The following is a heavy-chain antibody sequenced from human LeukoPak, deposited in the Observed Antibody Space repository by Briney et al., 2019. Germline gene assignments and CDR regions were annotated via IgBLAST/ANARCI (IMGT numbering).Heavy chain of an antibody. D-gene: IGHD3-3*01. CDR2: IYYSGST. Sequence: SETLSLTCTVSGGSISSSSYYWGWIRQPPGKGLEWIGSIYYSGSTYYNPSLKSRVTISVDTSKNQFSLKLSSVTAADTAVYYCARVAATYYDFWSGLYYYYYYMDVWGKGTTVTVSS. V-gene: IGHV4-39*07. CDR3: ARVAATYYDFWSGLYYYYYYMDV. J-gene: IGHJ6*03. CDR1: GGSISSSSYY.